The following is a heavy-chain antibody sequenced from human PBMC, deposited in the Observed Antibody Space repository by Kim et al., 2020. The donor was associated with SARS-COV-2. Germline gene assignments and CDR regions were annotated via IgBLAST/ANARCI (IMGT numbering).Heavy chain of an antibody. Sequence: YADSVKGRFTISRDNAKNSLYLQMNSLRDEDTAVYYCARAPTVTTSSGFGWGQGTLVTVSS. J-gene: IGHJ4*02. V-gene: IGHV3-48*02. CDR3: ARAPTVTTSSGFG. D-gene: IGHD4-17*01.